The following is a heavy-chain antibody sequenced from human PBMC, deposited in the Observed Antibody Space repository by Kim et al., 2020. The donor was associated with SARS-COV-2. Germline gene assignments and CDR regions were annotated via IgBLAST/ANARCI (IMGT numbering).Heavy chain of an antibody. Sequence: SVKGRFTISRDNSKNTLYLQMNSLRAEDTAVYYCAKGLVTANYYYYGMDVWGQGTTVTVSS. J-gene: IGHJ6*02. V-gene: IGHV3-23*01. D-gene: IGHD1-20*01. CDR3: AKGLVTANYYYYGMDV.